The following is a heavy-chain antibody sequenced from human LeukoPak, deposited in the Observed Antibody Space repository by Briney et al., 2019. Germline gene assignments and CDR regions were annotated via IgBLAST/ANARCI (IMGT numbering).Heavy chain of an antibody. CDR1: GFTFSSYE. CDR3: AKDRLASVGDLIGYYPYDY. CDR2: ISSSGSTI. Sequence: GGSLRLSCAASGFTFSSYEMNWVRQAPGKGLEWVSYISSSGSTIYYADSVKGRFTISRDNSKNTLYLQMNSLRAEDTAVYYCAKDRLASVGDLIGYYPYDYWGQGTLVTVSS. J-gene: IGHJ4*02. V-gene: IGHV3-48*03. D-gene: IGHD3-10*01.